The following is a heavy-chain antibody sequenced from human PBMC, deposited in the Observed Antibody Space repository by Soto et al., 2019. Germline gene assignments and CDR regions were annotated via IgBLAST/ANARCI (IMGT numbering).Heavy chain of an antibody. J-gene: IGHJ4*02. D-gene: IGHD4-17*01. V-gene: IGHV1-18*01. Sequence: QVQLVQSGAEVKKPGASVKVSCKASGYTFTSYGISWVRQAPGQGLEWMGWISAYNGNTNYAQKLQGRVTMTTDTSTSTAYMELRSLRAADTAVYYCARDPDYGGNYPPFTYWGQGTLVTVSS. CDR3: ARDPDYGGNYPPFTY. CDR2: ISAYNGNT. CDR1: GYTFTSYG.